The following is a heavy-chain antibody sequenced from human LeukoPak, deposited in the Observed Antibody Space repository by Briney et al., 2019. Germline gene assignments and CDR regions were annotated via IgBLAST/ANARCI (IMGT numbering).Heavy chain of an antibody. CDR1: GFTFSSYG. V-gene: IGHV3-30*18. CDR3: AKGNYDYYDSSGYSN. Sequence: GGSLRLSCAASGFTFSSYGMHWVRQAPGKGLEWVAVISYDGSNKYYADSVKGRFTISRDNSKNTLYLQMNSLRAEDTAVYYCAKGNYDYYDSSGYSNWGQGTLVTVSS. D-gene: IGHD3-22*01. J-gene: IGHJ4*02. CDR2: ISYDGSNK.